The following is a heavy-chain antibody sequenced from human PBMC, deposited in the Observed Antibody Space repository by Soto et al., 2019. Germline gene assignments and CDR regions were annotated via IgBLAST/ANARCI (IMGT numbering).Heavy chain of an antibody. J-gene: IGHJ5*02. CDR3: LGWLGTNWFDP. CDR2: INHSGSS. V-gene: IGHV4-34*02. CDR1: GGSFSVYY. Sequence: QVQLEQWGAGLLKPSETLSLTCAVYGGSFSVYYWSWIRQSPGKGLEWIGEINHSGSSIYNPSLKGRFPLSVDTSKSQFSRKLSSVTAADTAVYSFLGWLGTNWFDPWGQGTLVTVSS. D-gene: IGHD3-3*01.